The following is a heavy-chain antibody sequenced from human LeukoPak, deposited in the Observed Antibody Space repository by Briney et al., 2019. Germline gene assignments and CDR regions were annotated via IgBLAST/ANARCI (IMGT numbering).Heavy chain of an antibody. CDR1: GFTVSSNY. CDR3: ARDSSSAYYYFDY. V-gene: IGHV3-53*01. J-gene: IGHJ4*02. Sequence: GGSLRLSCAASGFTVSSNYMSWVRQAPGKGLEWVSVIYSGGSTYYADSVKGRFTISRDNSKNTLYLQMNSLRAEDTAVYYCARDSSSAYYYFDYWGQGTLVIVSS. D-gene: IGHD3-22*01. CDR2: IYSGGST.